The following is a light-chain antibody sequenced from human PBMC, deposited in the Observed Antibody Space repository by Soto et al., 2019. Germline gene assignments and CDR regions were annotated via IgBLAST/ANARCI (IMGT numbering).Light chain of an antibody. CDR1: QSVSNNY. J-gene: IGKJ1*01. CDR2: GAS. CDR3: QQYGSSGT. V-gene: IGKV3-20*01. Sequence: ENVFTQSPGTLSLSPGERDTLSCRASQSVSNNYLAWYQQKPGQAPRLLIYGASNRATGIPDRFSGSGSGTDFTLTISRLEPEDFAVYYCQQYGSSGTFGQGTKVDIK.